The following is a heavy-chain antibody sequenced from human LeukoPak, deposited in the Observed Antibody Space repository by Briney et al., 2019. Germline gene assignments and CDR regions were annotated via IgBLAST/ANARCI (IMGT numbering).Heavy chain of an antibody. CDR3: AHGEFPDPDY. Sequence: SVKVSCKASGYTFTSYDINWVRQATGQGLEWMGRIIPILGIANYAQKFQGRVTITADKSTSTAYMELSSLRSEDTAVYYCAHGEFPDPDYWGQGTLVTVSS. V-gene: IGHV1-69*04. CDR2: IIPILGIA. D-gene: IGHD3-10*01. J-gene: IGHJ4*02. CDR1: GYTFTSYD.